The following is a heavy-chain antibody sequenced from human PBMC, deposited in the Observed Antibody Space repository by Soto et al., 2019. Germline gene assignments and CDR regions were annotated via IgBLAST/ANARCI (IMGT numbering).Heavy chain of an antibody. CDR2: ISSDGSNK. Sequence: QVQLVESGGGVVQPGRSLRLSCAASGFTFSRYAMHWVRQAPGKGLEWVAVISSDGSNKYYADSVKRRFTSSRDNSKKALYLKMRSLRAEDTAVDYCASARDGTWLNSCWFDPWGQGTLVTVSS. CDR1: GFTFSRYA. CDR3: ASARDGTWLNSCWFDP. J-gene: IGHJ5*02. V-gene: IGHV3-30*14. D-gene: IGHD5-12*01.